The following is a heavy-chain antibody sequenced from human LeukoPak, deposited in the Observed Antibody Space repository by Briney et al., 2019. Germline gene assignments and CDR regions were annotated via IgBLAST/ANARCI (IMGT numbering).Heavy chain of an antibody. CDR3: ARTHMVRGVIALGAFDI. CDR1: GYTFTSYD. V-gene: IGHV1-8*01. Sequence: RASVKVSCKASGYTFTSYDINWVRQATGRGLEWMGWMNPNSGNTGYAQKFQGRVTMTRNTPISTAYMELSSLRSEDTAVYYCARTHMVRGVIALGAFDIWGQGTMVTVSS. J-gene: IGHJ3*02. CDR2: MNPNSGNT. D-gene: IGHD3-10*01.